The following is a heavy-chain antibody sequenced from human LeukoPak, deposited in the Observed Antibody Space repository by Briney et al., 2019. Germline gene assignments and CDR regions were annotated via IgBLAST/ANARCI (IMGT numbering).Heavy chain of an antibody. J-gene: IGHJ4*02. CDR3: ARDYPPY. Sequence: PGGSLRLSCAVSGFIFDDYAMHWVRQAPGKGLVWVSRINTDGKTTTYADSVKGRFTISRDNTKNTLYLQMNSLNAEDTALYYCARDYPPYWGQGTLVTVSA. CDR1: GFIFDDYA. V-gene: IGHV3-74*01. CDR2: INTDGKTT.